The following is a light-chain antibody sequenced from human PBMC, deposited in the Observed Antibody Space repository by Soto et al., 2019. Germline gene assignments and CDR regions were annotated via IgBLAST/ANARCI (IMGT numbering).Light chain of an antibody. J-gene: IGKJ4*01. CDR1: QSVSSY. CDR3: QQRSNWPLT. V-gene: IGKV3-11*01. Sequence: ESVYTGSPGTLSITPGERATLSCRASQSVSSYLAWYQQKPGQAPRLLIYDASNRATDIPARFSGSGSGTDFTLTISSLEPEDFAVYYCQQRSNWPLTFGGGTKVDIK. CDR2: DAS.